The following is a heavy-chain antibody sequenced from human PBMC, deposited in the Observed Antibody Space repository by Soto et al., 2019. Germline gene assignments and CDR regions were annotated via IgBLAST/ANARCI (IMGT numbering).Heavy chain of an antibody. CDR2: IIPIQGKA. D-gene: IGHD2-21*01. Sequence: QVQLVQSGAELKKPGSSVKVSCEASGGSFTSYSFTWVRQAPGQGLEWMGRIIPIQGKANYALKFKDRVTITADRSTRTVYMELTSLRPEDTAVYFCAKSLLFVDHGYMDVWGKGTTVTVSS. J-gene: IGHJ6*03. CDR1: GGSFTSYS. V-gene: IGHV1-69*02. CDR3: AKSLLFVDHGYMDV.